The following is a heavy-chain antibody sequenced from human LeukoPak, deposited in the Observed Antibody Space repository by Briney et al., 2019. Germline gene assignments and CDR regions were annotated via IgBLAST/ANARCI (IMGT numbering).Heavy chain of an antibody. J-gene: IGHJ4*02. CDR1: GGSFSGYY. Sequence: PSETLSLTCAVYGGSFSGYYWSWIRQPPGKGLEWIGEINHSGSTNYNPSLKSRVTISVDTSKNQFSLKLSSVTAADTAVYYCARGVYGDLPFDYWGQGTLVTVSS. D-gene: IGHD4-17*01. V-gene: IGHV4-34*01. CDR3: ARGVYGDLPFDY. CDR2: INHSGST.